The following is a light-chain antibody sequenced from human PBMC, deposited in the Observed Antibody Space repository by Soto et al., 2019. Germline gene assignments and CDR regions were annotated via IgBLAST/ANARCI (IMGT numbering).Light chain of an antibody. CDR2: SNH. J-gene: IGLJ1*01. CDR1: SSNIGSNT. CDR3: AACDDSLNGYV. Sequence: QSVLTQPPSASGTPGQRVTLSCSGSSSNIGSNTVNWYQQLPGTAPKLLIYSNHHRPSGVPDRFSGSKSGTSASLAISGLQSEDEADYYCAACDDSLNGYVFGTGTKLTVL. V-gene: IGLV1-44*01.